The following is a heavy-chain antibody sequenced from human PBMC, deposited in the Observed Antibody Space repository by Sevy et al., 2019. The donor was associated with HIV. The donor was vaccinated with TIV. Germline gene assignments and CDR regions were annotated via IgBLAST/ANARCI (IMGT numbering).Heavy chain of an antibody. CDR2: ISYDGSNK. V-gene: IGHV3-30-3*01. CDR3: ARVNTSGYQGIDY. CDR1: GFTFSTYA. D-gene: IGHD3-22*01. Sequence: GGSLRLSCAVSGFTFSTYALHWVRQAPGKGLEWVALISYDGSNKFYSDSVKGRFTISRDNSKKTLFLQMDSLRVEDMGVYFCARVNTSGYQGIDYWGPGTLVTVSS. J-gene: IGHJ4*02.